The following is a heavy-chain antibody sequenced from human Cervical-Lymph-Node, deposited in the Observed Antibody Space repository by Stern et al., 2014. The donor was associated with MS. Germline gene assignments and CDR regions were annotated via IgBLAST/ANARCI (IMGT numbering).Heavy chain of an antibody. CDR1: GFTVSSYG. Sequence: VQLLESGGGVVQPGTSLRLSCAASGFTVSSYGMPWVRQAPGKGLEWVALAWYDGSTAYYTNSVKGRFTISRDNSKNTLSLQMNSLTAEDTAVYYCARGHIPYAYNYLFDYWGQGTLVTVSS. D-gene: IGHD5-24*01. CDR2: AWYDGSTA. J-gene: IGHJ4*02. CDR3: ARGHIPYAYNYLFDY. V-gene: IGHV3-33*01.